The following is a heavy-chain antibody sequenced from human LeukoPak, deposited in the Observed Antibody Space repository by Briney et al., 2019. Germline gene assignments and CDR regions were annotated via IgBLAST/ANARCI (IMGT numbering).Heavy chain of an antibody. D-gene: IGHD3-3*01. J-gene: IGHJ4*02. CDR2: IYYSGST. Sequence: SETLSLTCTVSGGSISSYYWSWIRQPPGKGLEWIGYIYYSGSTNYNPSLKSRVTISVDTSKNQFSLKLSSVTAADTAVYYCARGDYDFWSGYPTDCYFDYWGQGTLVTVSS. CDR1: GGSISSYY. CDR3: ARGDYDFWSGYPTDCYFDY. V-gene: IGHV4-59*01.